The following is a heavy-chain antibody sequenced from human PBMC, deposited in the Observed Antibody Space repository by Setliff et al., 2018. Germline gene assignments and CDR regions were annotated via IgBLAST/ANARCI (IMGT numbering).Heavy chain of an antibody. CDR1: GYTFTKYG. V-gene: IGHV1-18*01. CDR3: ARGREGGYDFGQFDY. Sequence: ASVKVSCKASGYTFTKYGVTWVRQAPGQGLEWMGWISAYNGYTVFAPKFQGRLTVTTDTSTTTAYMELRSSVTAADTALYYCARGREGGYDFGQFDYWGQGTLVTVSS. J-gene: IGHJ4*02. D-gene: IGHD5-12*01. CDR2: ISAYNGYT.